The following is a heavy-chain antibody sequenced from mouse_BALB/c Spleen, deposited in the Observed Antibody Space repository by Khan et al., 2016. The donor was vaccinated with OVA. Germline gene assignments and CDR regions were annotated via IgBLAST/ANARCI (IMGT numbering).Heavy chain of an antibody. CDR2: ISPGSGDT. J-gene: IGHJ3*01. D-gene: IGHD1-2*01. CDR3: ARRNYFGYTFAY. CDR1: GYTFTDYY. V-gene: IGHV1-77*01. Sequence: QVQLQQSGAELARPGASVKQSCKASGYTFTDYYINWVKQRTGQGLEWIGEISPGSGDTYYNEKFKGKATLTADKSSSTVYMQLSSLTAEGSAVYFWARRNYFGYTFAYWGQGTLVTVSA.